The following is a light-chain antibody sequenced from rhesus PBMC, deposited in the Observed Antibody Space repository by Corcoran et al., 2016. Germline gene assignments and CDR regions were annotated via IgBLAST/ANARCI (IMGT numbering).Light chain of an antibody. V-gene: IGKV1-19*01. CDR3: KQYDDIPQP. Sequence: DIQMTQSPSFLSASVVDKVTITCHSSQGISSWLAWYQQKPGKAPKSLIYYASSLQSGAPSRYSGSRTGTCDTLTSSSMQPEYFETYYRKQYDDIPQPFGQGTKVEIK. J-gene: IGKJ1*01. CDR1: QGISSW. CDR2: YAS.